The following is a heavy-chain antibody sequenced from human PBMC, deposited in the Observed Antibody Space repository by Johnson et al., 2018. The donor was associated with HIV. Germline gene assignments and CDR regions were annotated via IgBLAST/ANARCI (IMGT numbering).Heavy chain of an antibody. CDR2: IRYDGSNK. D-gene: IGHD6-19*01. V-gene: IGHV3-30*02. J-gene: IGHJ3*02. CDR1: GFTFDDHG. Sequence: QEQLVESGGGVVQPGRSLRLSCAASGFTFDDHGMSWVRQGPGKGLEWVAFIRYDGSNKNYVDSVKGRLTISRDNSKNTLYLQMNSLRPEDTALYYCAKDREIHSSGWYKGSAFDIWGQGTMVTVSS. CDR3: AKDREIHSSGWYKGSAFDI.